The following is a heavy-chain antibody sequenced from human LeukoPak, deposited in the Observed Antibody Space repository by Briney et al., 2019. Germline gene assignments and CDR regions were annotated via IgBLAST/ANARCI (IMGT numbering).Heavy chain of an antibody. Sequence: SETLSLTCTVSGGSVSDNNFFWNWIRQPPGRGLEWIGYIYNSGSTNYNPALNSRVTISVDTSNNQFSLKLSSVIAADTAVYYCAGLEAHRPLDYWGQGTLVIVSS. CDR3: AGLEAHRPLDY. CDR2: IYNSGST. J-gene: IGHJ4*02. V-gene: IGHV4-61*01. CDR1: GGSVSDNNFF.